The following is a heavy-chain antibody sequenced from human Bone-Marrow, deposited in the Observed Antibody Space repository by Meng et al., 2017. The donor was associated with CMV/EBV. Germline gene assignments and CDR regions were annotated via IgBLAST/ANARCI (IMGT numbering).Heavy chain of an antibody. CDR3: ARDYLDLLPNY. J-gene: IGHJ4*02. CDR2: ISASSTYI. V-gene: IGHV3-21*01. Sequence: GESLKISCAAFGFTFSSYGMNWVRQAPGKGLEWVSSISASSTYIYYADSVKGRFTISRDNAKNSLYLQMNSLRVEDTAVYFCARDYLDLLPNYWGQGTLVTVSS. CDR1: GFTFSSYG. D-gene: IGHD2-2*01.